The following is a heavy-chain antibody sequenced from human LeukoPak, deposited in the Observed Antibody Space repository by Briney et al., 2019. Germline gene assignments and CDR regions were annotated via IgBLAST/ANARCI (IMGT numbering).Heavy chain of an antibody. CDR3: ARYVWGSYPTFEDY. CDR1: GGSISSYY. V-gene: IGHV4-59*01. CDR2: ISYSGST. Sequence: ESGPTLVNPSETLSLTCTVSGGSISSYYWSWIRQPPGKGLEWIGYISYSGSTNYNPSLKSRVTISVDTSNNQFSLKLSSVTAADTAVYYCARYVWGSYPTFEDYWGQGTLVTVSS. D-gene: IGHD3-16*02. J-gene: IGHJ4*02.